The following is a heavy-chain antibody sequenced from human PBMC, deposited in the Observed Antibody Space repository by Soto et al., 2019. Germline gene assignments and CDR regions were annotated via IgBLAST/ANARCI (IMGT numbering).Heavy chain of an antibody. CDR1: RYTFIAYH. CDR3: ARGQGSGWYEYLDY. CDR2: INPNSGGT. V-gene: IGHV1-2*02. Sequence: QVQLVQSGAEVKKPGASVKVSCKASRYTFIAYHMHWVRQAPGHGLGWMGWINPNSGGTNYAKRCQGRVTVTRDTSIRSGDMELSGLKSDYTAVYYCARGQGSGWYEYLDYWGQGTLVTVSS. J-gene: IGHJ4*02. D-gene: IGHD6-19*01.